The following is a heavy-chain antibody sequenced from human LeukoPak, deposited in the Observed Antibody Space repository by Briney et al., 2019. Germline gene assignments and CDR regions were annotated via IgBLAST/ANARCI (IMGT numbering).Heavy chain of an antibody. Sequence: PSETLSLTCTVSGGSISSSSYYWGWIRQPPGKGLEWIGSIYYSGSTYYNPSLKSRVTISVDTSKNQFSLKLSSVTAADTAVYYCARLPVSIWNQLPLGRFDYWGQGTLVTVSS. CDR2: IYYSGST. D-gene: IGHD2-2*01. V-gene: IGHV4-39*01. CDR3: ARLPVSIWNQLPLGRFDY. CDR1: GGSISSSSYY. J-gene: IGHJ4*02.